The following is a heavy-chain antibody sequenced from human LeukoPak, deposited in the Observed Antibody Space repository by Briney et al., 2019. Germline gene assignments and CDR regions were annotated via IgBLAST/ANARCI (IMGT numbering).Heavy chain of an antibody. CDR3: AKEGRKTGNTYGYEFDS. Sequence: PGGSLRLSCAASGFTFSDYYMSWIRQAPGKGLEWVSYISSSGSTIYYADYVKGQFTISRDNSKNTVYLHMNNLRAEDTAVYYCAKEGRKTGNTYGYEFDSWGQGTLVTVSS. CDR1: GFTFSDYY. CDR2: ISSSGSTI. J-gene: IGHJ4*02. V-gene: IGHV3-11*01. D-gene: IGHD5-18*01.